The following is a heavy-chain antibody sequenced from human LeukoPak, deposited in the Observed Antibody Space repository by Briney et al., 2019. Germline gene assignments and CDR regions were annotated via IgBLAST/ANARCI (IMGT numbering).Heavy chain of an antibody. CDR1: GGTISSYY. J-gene: IGHJ3*02. Sequence: SETLSLTCTVSGGTISSYYWSWIRQPPGKGLEWIGYIYYSGSTNYNPSLKSRVTISVDTSKNQVSLKLSSVTAADTAVYYCARDGGTMNAFDIWGQGTMVTVSS. V-gene: IGHV4-59*01. D-gene: IGHD3-22*01. CDR3: ARDGGTMNAFDI. CDR2: IYYSGST.